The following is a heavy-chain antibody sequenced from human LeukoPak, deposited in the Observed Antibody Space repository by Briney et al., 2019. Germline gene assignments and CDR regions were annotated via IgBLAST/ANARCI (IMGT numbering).Heavy chain of an antibody. CDR3: ARGPLKYYYGSGSYRSYMDV. CDR1: GGSFSGSY. V-gene: IGHV4-34*01. D-gene: IGHD3-10*01. CDR2: INHSGNT. J-gene: IGHJ6*03. Sequence: SETLSLTCAVYGGSFSGSYWTWIRQPPGKGLEWIGEINHSGNTNYKPSLKSRVTISLDTSKNQFSLKLSSVTAADTAVYYCARGPLKYYYGSGSYRSYMDVWGKGTTVIVSS.